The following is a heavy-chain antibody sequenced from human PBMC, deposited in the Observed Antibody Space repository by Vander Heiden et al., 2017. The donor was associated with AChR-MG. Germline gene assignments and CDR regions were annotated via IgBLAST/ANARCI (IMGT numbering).Heavy chain of an antibody. CDR1: RFTVSSFG. Sequence: QVQLVESGGGVVQPGRSLPLSCAASRFTVSSFGMHGVRQAPGKGVGWVAVIWYDGSNKYYADSVKGRFTISRDNSKNTLYLQMNSLRAEDTAVYYCARLVYSSSWIIDYWGQGTLVTVSS. CDR3: ARLVYSSSWIIDY. V-gene: IGHV3-33*01. J-gene: IGHJ4*02. CDR2: IWYDGSNK. D-gene: IGHD6-13*01.